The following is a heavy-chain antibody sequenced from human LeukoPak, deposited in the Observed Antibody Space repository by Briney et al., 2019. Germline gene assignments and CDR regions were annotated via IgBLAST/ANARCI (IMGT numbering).Heavy chain of an antibody. D-gene: IGHD6-25*01. CDR1: GFTFSDYY. CDR2: ITSSGSTI. CDR3: ARDSPIPRLGPSDAFDI. V-gene: IGHV3-11*04. Sequence: PGGSLRLSCAASGFTFSDYYMSWIRQAPGKGLEWVSYITSSGSTIYHADSVKGRFTISRDNAKNSLYLQMNSLRAEDTAVYYCARDSPIPRLGPSDAFDIWGQGTMVTVSS. J-gene: IGHJ3*02.